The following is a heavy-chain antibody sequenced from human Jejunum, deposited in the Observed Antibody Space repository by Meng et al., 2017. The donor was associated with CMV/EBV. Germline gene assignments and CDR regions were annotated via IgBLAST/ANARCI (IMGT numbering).Heavy chain of an antibody. CDR2: INAEGSET. CDR1: VYRCNTDR. D-gene: IGHD5-12*01. J-gene: IGHJ4*02. V-gene: IGHV3-7*01. Sequence: AVYRCNTDRRNWVRQAPGKGLEWVANINAEGSETYYVDSVRGRFTISRDNAKNSLYLQMKGLRVEDTAVYYCARMGYGFEFFDVWGQGTLVTVSS. CDR3: ARMGYGFEFFDV.